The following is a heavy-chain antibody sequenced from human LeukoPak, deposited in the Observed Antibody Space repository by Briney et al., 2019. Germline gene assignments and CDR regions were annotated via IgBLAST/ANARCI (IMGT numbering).Heavy chain of an antibody. CDR1: GFTVSSSY. Sequence: GGSLRLSCAASGFTVSSSYISWVRQAPGKGLEWVSVIFGGGNTYYVDSVKGRFTISRDNSKNTLHLQMNSLRVEDTAVYYCARDNYGSGSYSRYFDYWGLGTLVTVSS. J-gene: IGHJ4*02. V-gene: IGHV3-66*02. CDR3: ARDNYGSGSYSRYFDY. D-gene: IGHD3-10*01. CDR2: IFGGGNT.